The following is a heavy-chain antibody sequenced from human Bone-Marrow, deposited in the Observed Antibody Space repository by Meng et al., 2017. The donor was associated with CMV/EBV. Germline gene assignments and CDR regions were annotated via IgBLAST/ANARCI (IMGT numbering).Heavy chain of an antibody. CDR2: MNPNSGNT. CDR1: GYTFTSYD. Sequence: ASVKVSCKASGYTFTSYDINWVRQATGQGLEWMGWMNPNSGNTGYEQKFQGRVTMTRNTSISTDYMELSNLRSEDTAVYYCARGKYYYYYYGMDVWGQGTTVTVSS. CDR3: ARGKYYYYYYGMDV. J-gene: IGHJ6*02. V-gene: IGHV1-8*01.